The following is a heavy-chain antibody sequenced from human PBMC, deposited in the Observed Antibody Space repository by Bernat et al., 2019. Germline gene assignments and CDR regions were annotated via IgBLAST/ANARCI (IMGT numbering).Heavy chain of an antibody. CDR3: AKDSGPYDSSGYYLGY. V-gene: IGHV3-30*18. D-gene: IGHD3-22*01. Sequence: QVQLVESGGGVVQPGRSLRLSCAASGFTFSSYDMHWVRQAPGKGLEWVAVISYDGSNKYYEDSVKGRFTISRDNSKNTLYLQMNSLRAEDTAVYYCAKDSGPYDSSGYYLGYWGQGTLVTVSS. J-gene: IGHJ4*02. CDR2: ISYDGSNK. CDR1: GFTFSSYD.